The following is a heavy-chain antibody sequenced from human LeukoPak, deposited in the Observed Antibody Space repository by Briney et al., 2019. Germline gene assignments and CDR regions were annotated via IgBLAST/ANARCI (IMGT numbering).Heavy chain of an antibody. CDR1: GGSISSYF. CDR2: INYSGSP. J-gene: IGHJ5*02. V-gene: IGHV4-59*01. Sequence: PSETLSLTCTAAGGSISSYFRSWLRQPPGKGLEWFAYINYSGSPNYNPSLKSRVTISVDTSKNQFSLKLSSVTAADTAVYYCARATKGRSNWFDPWGQGTLVTVSS. CDR3: ARATKGRSNWFDP. D-gene: IGHD5-12*01.